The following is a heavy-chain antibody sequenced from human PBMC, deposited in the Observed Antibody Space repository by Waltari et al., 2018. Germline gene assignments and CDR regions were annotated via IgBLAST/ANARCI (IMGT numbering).Heavy chain of an antibody. CDR1: GGPVSSTSYN. Sequence: QLQLQESGPGLVKASETLSLTCTVSGGPVSSTSYNWGGIRQPPGKGLEWIGSIYYSGRTYYNPSLKSRVTISIDTSKNQFSLKLASVTAADTAVYYCARDQGFYLFSRLTWFDPWGQGTLVTVSS. CDR2: IYYSGRT. V-gene: IGHV4-39*07. D-gene: IGHD2-2*01. J-gene: IGHJ5*02. CDR3: ARDQGFYLFSRLTWFDP.